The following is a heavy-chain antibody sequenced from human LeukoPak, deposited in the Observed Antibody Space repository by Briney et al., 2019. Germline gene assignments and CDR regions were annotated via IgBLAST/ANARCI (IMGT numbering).Heavy chain of an antibody. J-gene: IGHJ4*02. Sequence: GGSLSLTCSASGFTFSSYSMNWLRQAPGKGLEWVSYINNSSSTIYYADSVKGRFTTSRDNAKNSLYLQMNSLRREDTAVYYCARASAEVDYWGQGTLVTVSS. CDR2: INNSSSTI. V-gene: IGHV3-48*01. CDR3: ARASAEVDY. CDR1: GFTFSSYS.